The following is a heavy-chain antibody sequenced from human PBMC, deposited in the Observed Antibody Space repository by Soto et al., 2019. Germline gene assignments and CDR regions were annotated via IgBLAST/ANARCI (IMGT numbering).Heavy chain of an antibody. CDR3: ARAPISSSGWYGPGKYYFDY. Sequence: PSETLSLTCTVSGGSISSSSYYWGWVRQPPGKGLEWIGSIYYSGSTYYNPSLKSRVTISVDTSKNQFSLKLSSVTAADTAVYYCARAPISSSGWYGPGKYYFDYWGQGTLVTVSS. CDR1: GGSISSSSYY. V-gene: IGHV4-39*01. D-gene: IGHD6-19*01. CDR2: IYYSGST. J-gene: IGHJ4*02.